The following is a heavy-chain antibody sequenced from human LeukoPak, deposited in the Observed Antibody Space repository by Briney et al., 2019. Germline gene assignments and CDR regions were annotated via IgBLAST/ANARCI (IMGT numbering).Heavy chain of an antibody. J-gene: IGHJ3*02. V-gene: IGHV4-34*01. D-gene: IGHD3-3*01. CDR2: INHAGNT. CDR1: GASVSVYY. Sequence: SETLSLTCGVYGASVSVYYWTWIRQSPGKGLEWIGDINHAGNTSYNKALKSRVTVSLDTTKNQISLRLSSMTAADTAVYYCSMFGGVLLPPDAFDIWGQGTVVAVSS. CDR3: SMFGGVLLPPDAFDI.